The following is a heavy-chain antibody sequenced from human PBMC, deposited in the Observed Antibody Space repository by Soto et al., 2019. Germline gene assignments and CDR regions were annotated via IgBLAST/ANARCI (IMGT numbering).Heavy chain of an antibody. CDR2: ISWNSGSI. V-gene: IGHV3-9*01. CDR1: GFTFDDFA. Sequence: EVQLVESGGGLVQPGRSLRLSCAASGFTFDDFAMHWVRQVPGKGLEWVSGISWNSGSIGYADSVKGRFTISRDNAKNSLYLQMNSLRAEDTALYYCAKDISPIITVAGTRSRGEYFHHWGQGTLVTVSS. D-gene: IGHD6-19*01. CDR3: AKDISPIITVAGTRSRGEYFHH. J-gene: IGHJ1*01.